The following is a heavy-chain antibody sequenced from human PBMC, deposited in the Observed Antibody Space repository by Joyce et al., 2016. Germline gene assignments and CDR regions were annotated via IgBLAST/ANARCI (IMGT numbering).Heavy chain of an antibody. CDR1: EFIFTNFW. V-gene: IGHV3-7*05. D-gene: IGHD3-16*01. CDR2: MKQDGSFV. J-gene: IGHJ3*02. CDR3: YSGGFDM. Sequence: EGQLVESGGTLVQPGGFLRLSCTAPEFIFTNFWMGWVRQAPGKGLEWLANMKQDGSFVNYIESVKGRFSISRDKAQNSLHLGMSSLRVEDTAVYYCYSGGFDMWGQGTMVTVSS.